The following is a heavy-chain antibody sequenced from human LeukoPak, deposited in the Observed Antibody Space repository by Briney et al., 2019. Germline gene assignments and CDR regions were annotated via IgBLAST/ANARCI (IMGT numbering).Heavy chain of an antibody. J-gene: IGHJ5*02. CDR3: AKSNWFDP. CDR1: GFTFSTYW. V-gene: IGHV3-74*01. CDR2: INSDGSTI. Sequence: PGGSLRLSCAASGFTFSTYWMHWVRQAPGKGLVWVSRINSDGSTINYADSVKGRFTISRDNAKNTLYLQMNGLRAEDTAVYYCAKSNWFDPWGQGTLVTVSS.